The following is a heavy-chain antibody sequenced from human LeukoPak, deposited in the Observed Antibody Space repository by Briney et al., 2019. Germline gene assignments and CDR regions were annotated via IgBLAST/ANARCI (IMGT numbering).Heavy chain of an antibody. CDR3: ARGSYQFDY. CDR2: IRDKAYGGTT. V-gene: IGHV3-49*03. Sequence: GGSLRLSCTASGFTFSDYAMSWFRQAPGKGLEWVGFIRDKAYGGTTDYAASVKGRFTISRDDSKSIAYLQMSSLITEDTAVYYCARGSYQFDYWGQGTLVTVSS. CDR1: GFTFSDYA. J-gene: IGHJ4*02. D-gene: IGHD1-26*01.